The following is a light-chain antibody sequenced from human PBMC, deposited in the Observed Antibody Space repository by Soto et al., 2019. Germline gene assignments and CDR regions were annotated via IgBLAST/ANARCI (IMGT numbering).Light chain of an antibody. J-gene: IGLJ1*01. CDR1: RRDVGGYNY. Sequence: QSALTQPASVSGSPGQSITISCTGTRRDVGGYNYVSWYQQYPGKSPKLLIYEVTHRPSGVPNRFSGSKSGNTASLTISGLQAEDEADYYCSSYTISNTLPFVFGTGTKAPS. V-gene: IGLV2-14*01. CDR3: SSYTISNTLPFV. CDR2: EVT.